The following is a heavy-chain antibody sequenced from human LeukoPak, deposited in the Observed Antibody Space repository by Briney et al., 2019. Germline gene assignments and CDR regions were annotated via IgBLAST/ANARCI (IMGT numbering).Heavy chain of an antibody. CDR3: ASLAAGNVIDY. CDR2: INTDETVT. CDR1: EYTFSYYW. V-gene: IGHV3-74*01. Sequence: GGSLRLSCAASEYTFSYYWMLWVGQGPGQGLESVSRINTDETVTTYADSVKGRFTVSTDNSKDTLYLHMISLIAHDTAVYYGASLAAGNVIDYWGQGTLVTVSS. J-gene: IGHJ4*02. D-gene: IGHD6-13*01.